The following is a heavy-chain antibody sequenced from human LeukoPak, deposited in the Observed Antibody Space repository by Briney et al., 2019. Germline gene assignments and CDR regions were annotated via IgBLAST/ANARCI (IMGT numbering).Heavy chain of an antibody. CDR2: ISGSGGST. CDR3: AAVIDY. J-gene: IGHJ4*02. Sequence: PGGSLRLSCAASGFTFSNYGMSWVRQAPGKGLEWVSGISGSGGSTYYADSVKGRFTISRDNSKNTLYLQMNNLRAEDTAVYYCAAVIDYWGQGTLVTVSS. CDR1: GFTFSNYG. V-gene: IGHV3-23*01.